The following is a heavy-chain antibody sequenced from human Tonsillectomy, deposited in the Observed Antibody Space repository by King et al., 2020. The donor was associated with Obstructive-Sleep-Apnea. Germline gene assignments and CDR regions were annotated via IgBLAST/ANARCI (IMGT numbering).Heavy chain of an antibody. CDR3: ARAGADGDNSGDYYYYSGMDV. CDR2: IWYDGSNK. Sequence: VQLVESGGGVVQPGRSLRLSCAASGFTFSSYGMHWVRQAPGKGLEWVAVIWYDGSNKYYADSVKGRFTISRDNSKNTLYLQMNSLRAEDTAVYYCARAGADGDNSGDYYYYSGMDVWGQGTPVTVS. D-gene: IGHD5-24*01. V-gene: IGHV3-33*01. J-gene: IGHJ6*02. CDR1: GFTFSSYG.